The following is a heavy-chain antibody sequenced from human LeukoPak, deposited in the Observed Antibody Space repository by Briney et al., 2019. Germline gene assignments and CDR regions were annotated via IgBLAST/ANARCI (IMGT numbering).Heavy chain of an antibody. CDR2: IYSGGST. D-gene: IGHD1-26*01. CDR3: ARLGVGATDDY. CDR1: GFTVSSNY. Sequence: GGSLRLSCAASGFTVSSNYMSWVRQAPGKGLEWVSVIYSGGSTYYADSVKGRFTISRDNSKSTLYLQMNSLRAEDTAVYYCARLGVGATDDYWGQGTLVTVSS. J-gene: IGHJ4*02. V-gene: IGHV3-53*01.